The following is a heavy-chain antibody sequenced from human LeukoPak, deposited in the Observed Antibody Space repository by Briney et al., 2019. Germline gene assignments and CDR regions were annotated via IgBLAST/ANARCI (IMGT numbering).Heavy chain of an antibody. D-gene: IGHD3-3*02. V-gene: IGHV1-69*04. CDR2: LIPIVDVA. Sequence: SVKVSCKASGDTFSSYAFNWVRQAPGQRPEWMGRLIPIVDVANYAPKFQDRVTMTADTATSTAYMELTSLRSEDTAVYYCARGGIGLGYWGRGTLVTVSS. CDR1: GDTFSSYA. J-gene: IGHJ4*02. CDR3: ARGGIGLGY.